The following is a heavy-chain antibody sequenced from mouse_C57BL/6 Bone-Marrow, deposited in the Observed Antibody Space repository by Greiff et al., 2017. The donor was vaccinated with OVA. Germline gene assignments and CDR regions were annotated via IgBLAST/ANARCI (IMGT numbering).Heavy chain of an antibody. CDR3: ARAKNGYQAWFAY. J-gene: IGHJ3*01. CDR2: INPNNGGT. D-gene: IGHD2-2*01. V-gene: IGHV1-26*01. CDR1: GYTFTDYY. Sequence: VQLQQSGPELVKPGASVKISCKASGYTFTDYYMNWVKQSHGKSLEWIGDINPNNGGTSYNQKFKGKATLTVDKSSSTAYMELRSLTSEDSAVYYWARAKNGYQAWFAYWGQGTLVTVSA.